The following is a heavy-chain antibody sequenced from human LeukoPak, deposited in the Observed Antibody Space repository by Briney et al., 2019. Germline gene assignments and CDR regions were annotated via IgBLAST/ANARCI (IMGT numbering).Heavy chain of an antibody. J-gene: IGHJ6*02. Sequence: GGSLRLSCAASGFTVSSNYMSWVRQAPGKGLEWVSVIYSGGSTYYADSVKGRFTISRDNSKNTLYLQMNSLRAEDTAVYYCAKDLRAYSSSAYGMDVWGQGTTVTVSS. CDR1: GFTVSSNY. CDR3: AKDLRAYSSSAYGMDV. V-gene: IGHV3-66*01. D-gene: IGHD6-6*01. CDR2: IYSGGST.